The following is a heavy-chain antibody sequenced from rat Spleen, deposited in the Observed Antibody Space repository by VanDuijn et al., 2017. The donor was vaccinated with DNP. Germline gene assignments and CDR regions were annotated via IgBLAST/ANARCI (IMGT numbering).Heavy chain of an antibody. J-gene: IGHJ1*01. CDR3: TAEVGGNWYFDF. CDR2: INYDGGNT. Sequence: EVQLVESGGGLVQPGRSLKVSCVASGFTFNNYWMTWTRQVPGKGLEWVTYINYDGGNTYYRDSVKGRFTISRNNAKSSLYLQMDSLRSEDTATYYCTAEVGGNWYFDFWGPGTMITVSS. D-gene: IGHD5-1*01. CDR1: GFTFNNYW. V-gene: IGHV5-31*01.